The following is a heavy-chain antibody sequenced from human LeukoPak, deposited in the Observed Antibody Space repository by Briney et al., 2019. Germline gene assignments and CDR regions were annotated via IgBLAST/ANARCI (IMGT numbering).Heavy chain of an antibody. D-gene: IGHD1-26*01. Sequence: SETLSLTCTVSGGSISSGSYYWSWIRQPAGKGLEWIGRIYTSGSTNYNPSLKSRVTISVDTSKNQFSLKLSSVTAADTAVYYRARDPVGASDYWGQGTLVTVSS. J-gene: IGHJ4*02. CDR2: IYTSGST. CDR3: ARDPVGASDY. CDR1: GGSISSGSYY. V-gene: IGHV4-61*02.